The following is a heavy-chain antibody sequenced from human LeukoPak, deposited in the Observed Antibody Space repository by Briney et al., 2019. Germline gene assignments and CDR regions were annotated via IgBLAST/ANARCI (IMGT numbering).Heavy chain of an antibody. D-gene: IGHD6-6*01. CDR3: ARQPFIAATFDC. Sequence: SETLSLTCTVSGGSISSSSYYWGWIRQPPGKGLEWIGSIYYSGSTYYNPSLKSRVTISVDTSKNQFSLKLSSVTAADTAVYYCARQPFIAATFDCWGQGTLVTVSS. CDR2: IYYSGST. V-gene: IGHV4-39*01. CDR1: GGSISSSSYY. J-gene: IGHJ4*02.